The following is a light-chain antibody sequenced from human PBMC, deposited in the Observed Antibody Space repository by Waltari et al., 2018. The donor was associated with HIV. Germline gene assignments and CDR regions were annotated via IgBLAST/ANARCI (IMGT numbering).Light chain of an antibody. CDR1: QTIDIY. Sequence: DIQMTQSPSSLSASVGDRVNITCRASQTIDIYLNWFQQKPGKAPTLLISGASTLHSGVPAIFSASGSGTDFTLTISGLQPEDFASYYCQQSYTAPNSFGPGTKVDI. V-gene: IGKV1-39*01. J-gene: IGKJ2*03. CDR3: QQSYTAPNS. CDR2: GAS.